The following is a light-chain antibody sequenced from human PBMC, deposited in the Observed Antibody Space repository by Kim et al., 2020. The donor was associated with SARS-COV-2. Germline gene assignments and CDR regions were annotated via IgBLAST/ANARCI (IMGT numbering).Light chain of an antibody. CDR3: NSRDSGGYHLV. V-gene: IGLV3-19*01. J-gene: IGLJ2*01. Sequence: SSELTQDPAVSVALGQTVRITCQGDSLRSYYASWYQQKPGQAPVLVIYGKNNRPSGIPDRFSGSRSGNTASLTITGAQAEDEADYYCNSRDSGGYHLVFG. CDR1: SLRSYY. CDR2: GKN.